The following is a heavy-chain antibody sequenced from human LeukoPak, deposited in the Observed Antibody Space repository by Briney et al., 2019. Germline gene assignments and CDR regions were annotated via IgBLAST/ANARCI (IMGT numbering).Heavy chain of an antibody. D-gene: IGHD3-9*01. V-gene: IGHV4-39*07. J-gene: IGHJ2*01. Sequence: SGTLSLTCTVSGGSISSSSYYWGWIRQPPGKGLEWIATIYLSGSTYYNPSLKSRVTLSVDTSKNQFSLKLTSVTAADTGVYYCARAGFFDWLIYFDLWGRGTLVTVSS. CDR1: GGSISSSSYY. CDR2: IYLSGST. CDR3: ARAGFFDWLIYFDL.